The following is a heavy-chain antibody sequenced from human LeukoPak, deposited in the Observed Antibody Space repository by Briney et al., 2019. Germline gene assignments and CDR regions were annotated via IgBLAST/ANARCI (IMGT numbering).Heavy chain of an antibody. J-gene: IGHJ4*02. V-gene: IGHV1-2*02. CDR1: GYTFTSYA. CDR3: ARGARGGGYEAFDF. CDR2: IKPNSGGT. Sequence: GASVKVSCKASGYTFTSYAISWVRQAPGQGLEWMGWIKPNSGGTNYAHTFQGRVTITRDTSISTAYMELSRLTSDDTGVYFCARGARGGGYEAFDFWGQGTLVTVSS. D-gene: IGHD5-12*01.